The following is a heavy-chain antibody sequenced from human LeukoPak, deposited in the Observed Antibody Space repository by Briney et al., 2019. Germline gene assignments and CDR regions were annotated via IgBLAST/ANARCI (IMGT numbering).Heavy chain of an antibody. CDR1: GYTFTSYD. V-gene: IGHV1-8*01. D-gene: IGHD1-26*01. J-gene: IGHJ3*02. CDR2: MNPNSGNT. CDR3: ARESGSNDAFDI. Sequence: ASVKVSCKSSGYTFTSYDINWVRQATGQGLEWMGWMNPNSGNTGYAQKFQGRVTMTRNTSISTAYMELSSLRSEDTAVYYCARESGSNDAFDIWGQGTMVTVSS.